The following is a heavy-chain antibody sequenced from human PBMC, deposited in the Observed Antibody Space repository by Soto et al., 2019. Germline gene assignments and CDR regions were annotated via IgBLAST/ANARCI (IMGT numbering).Heavy chain of an antibody. J-gene: IGHJ4*02. CDR3: AKDSEAAFDY. Sequence: SLRLSCAASGFTFSSYTMNWVRQAPGKGLEWVSSISGSSSYIYYTDSMKGRFTISRDNAKNSLYLQMNSLRAEDTAVYYCAKDSEAAFDYWGQGTLVTVSS. CDR1: GFTFSSYT. V-gene: IGHV3-21*01. CDR2: ISGSSSYI.